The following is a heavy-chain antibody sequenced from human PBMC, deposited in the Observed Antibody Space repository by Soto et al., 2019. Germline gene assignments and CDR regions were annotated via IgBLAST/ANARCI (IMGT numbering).Heavy chain of an antibody. Sequence: ASVKVSCKASGGTFSSYAISWVRQAPGQGLEWMGGIIPIFGTADYAQKFQGRVTITADESTSTAYMELSSLRSEDTAVYYCARDGPNASDICGQGTMVTVSS. CDR2: IIPIFGTA. V-gene: IGHV1-69*13. CDR1: GGTFSSYA. CDR3: ARDGPNASDI. J-gene: IGHJ3*02.